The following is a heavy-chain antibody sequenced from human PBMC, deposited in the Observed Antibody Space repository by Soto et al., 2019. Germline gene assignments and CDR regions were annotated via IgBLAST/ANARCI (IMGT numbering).Heavy chain of an antibody. V-gene: IGHV4-59*01. J-gene: IGHJ3*02. CDR2: IYYSGST. Sequence: SETLSLTXTVSGGSISSYYWSWIRQPPGKGLEWIGYIYYSGSTNYNPSLKSRVTISVDTSKNQFSLKLSSVTAADTAVYYYARDLLSEGYCSGGSCYGAFDIWGQGTMVTVSS. D-gene: IGHD2-15*01. CDR1: GGSISSYY. CDR3: ARDLLSEGYCSGGSCYGAFDI.